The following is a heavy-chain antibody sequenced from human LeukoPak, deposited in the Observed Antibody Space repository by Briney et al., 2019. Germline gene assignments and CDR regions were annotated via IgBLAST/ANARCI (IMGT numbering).Heavy chain of an antibody. CDR1: GFTFSSYA. J-gene: IGHJ4*02. Sequence: GGSLRLSCAASGFTFSSYAMSWVRQAPGKGLEWVSAISGSGGSTYYADSVKGRFTISRDNSKNTLYLQMNSLRAEDTAVYYCAKDPTAFWDSSGARESFDYWGQGTLVTVSS. D-gene: IGHD6-19*01. CDR2: ISGSGGST. V-gene: IGHV3-23*01. CDR3: AKDPTAFWDSSGARESFDY.